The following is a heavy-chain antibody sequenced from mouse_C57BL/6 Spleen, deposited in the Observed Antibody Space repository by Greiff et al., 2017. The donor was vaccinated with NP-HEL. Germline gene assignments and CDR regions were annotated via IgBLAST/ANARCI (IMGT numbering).Heavy chain of an antibody. J-gene: IGHJ3*01. CDR3: ARKGSYEDFAY. Sequence: QVQLKQSGAELARPGASVKLSCKASGYTFTSYGISWVKQRTGQGLEWIGEIYPRSGNTYYNEKFKGKATLTADKSSSTAYMELRSLTSEDSAVYFCARKGSYEDFAYWGQGTLVTVSA. V-gene: IGHV1-81*01. CDR1: GYTFTSYG. CDR2: IYPRSGNT. D-gene: IGHD1-1*02.